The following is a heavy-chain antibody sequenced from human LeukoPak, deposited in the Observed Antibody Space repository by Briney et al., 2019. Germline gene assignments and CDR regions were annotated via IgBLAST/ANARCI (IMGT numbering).Heavy chain of an antibody. CDR2: ISGSSGST. CDR1: GFTFSSYA. Sequence: GGSLRLSCAASGFTFSSYAMSWVRQAPGKGLEWVSAISGSSGSTYYADSVKGRFTISRDNSKNTLYLQMNSLRAEDTAVYYCAKDKRGYSYGYDYWGQGTLVTVSS. D-gene: IGHD5-18*01. V-gene: IGHV3-23*01. CDR3: AKDKRGYSYGYDY. J-gene: IGHJ4*02.